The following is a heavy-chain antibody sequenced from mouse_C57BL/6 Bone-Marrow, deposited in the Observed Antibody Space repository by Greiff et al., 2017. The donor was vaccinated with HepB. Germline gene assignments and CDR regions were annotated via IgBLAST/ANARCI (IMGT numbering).Heavy chain of an antibody. D-gene: IGHD1-1*01. CDR2: ISSGSSTI. J-gene: IGHJ2*01. CDR3: ARLNYYYGRNFDY. Sequence: EVQLVESGGGLVKPGGSLKLSCAASGFTFSDYGMHWVRQAPEKGLEWVAYISSGSSTIYYADTVKGRFTISRDNAKNTLFLQMTSLRSEDTAMYYCARLNYYYGRNFDYWGQGTTLTVSS. V-gene: IGHV5-17*01. CDR1: GFTFSDYG.